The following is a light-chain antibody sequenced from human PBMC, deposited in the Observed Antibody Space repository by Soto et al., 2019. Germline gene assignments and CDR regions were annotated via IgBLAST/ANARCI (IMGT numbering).Light chain of an antibody. J-gene: IGLJ1*01. Sequence: QSALTQPASVSGSPGQSIIISCTGTSSDVGGYNYVSWYQQHPGKAPKLMIYEVTNRPSGVSNRFSGSKSGNTASLTMSGLQTEDEADYYCSSYTSSGTLVFGTGTKVTVL. CDR3: SSYTSSGTLV. V-gene: IGLV2-14*01. CDR1: SSDVGGYNY. CDR2: EVT.